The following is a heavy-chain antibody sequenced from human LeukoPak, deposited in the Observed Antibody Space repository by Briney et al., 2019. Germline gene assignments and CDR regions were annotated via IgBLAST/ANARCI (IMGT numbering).Heavy chain of an antibody. Sequence: GGSLRLSCAASGFTFSSYAMSWVRQAPGKGLEWVSAISGSGGSTYYADSVKGRFTISRDNSKNTLYLQVNSLRAEDTAVYYCAKGPIVVVIPYYFDYWGQGTLVTVSS. J-gene: IGHJ4*02. D-gene: IGHD3-22*01. V-gene: IGHV3-23*01. CDR2: ISGSGGST. CDR1: GFTFSSYA. CDR3: AKGPIVVVIPYYFDY.